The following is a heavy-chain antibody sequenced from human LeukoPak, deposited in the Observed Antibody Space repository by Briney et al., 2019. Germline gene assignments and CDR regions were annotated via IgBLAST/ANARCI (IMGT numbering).Heavy chain of an antibody. J-gene: IGHJ3*02. CDR3: ARGDYGRDI. Sequence: SETLSLTCAVYGGSFSGYYWSWIRQPPGKGLEWIGEINHSGSTNYNPSLKSRVTISVDTSKNQFSLKLSSVTAADTAVYYCARGDYGRDIWGQGTMVTVSS. CDR2: INHSGST. D-gene: IGHD2-15*01. CDR1: GGSFSGYY. V-gene: IGHV4-34*01.